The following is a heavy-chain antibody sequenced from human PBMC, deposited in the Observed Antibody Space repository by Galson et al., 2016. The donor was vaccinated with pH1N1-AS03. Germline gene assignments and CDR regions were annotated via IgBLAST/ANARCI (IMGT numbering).Heavy chain of an antibody. Sequence: SVKVSCKASGYTFITYGISWVRQAPGQGLEWMGWMSAYSGETRYAPNFQGRVTMTRDTSTRTAYMDLRSLNSDDTAVYYCVREFEDPKKRDVAFGYWGQGTLVIVSS. J-gene: IGHJ4*02. CDR2: MSAYSGET. D-gene: IGHD3-10*02. CDR1: GYTFITYG. V-gene: IGHV1-18*01. CDR3: VREFEDPKKRDVAFGY.